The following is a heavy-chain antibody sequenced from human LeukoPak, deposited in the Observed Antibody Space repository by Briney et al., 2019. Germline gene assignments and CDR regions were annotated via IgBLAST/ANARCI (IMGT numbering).Heavy chain of an antibody. D-gene: IGHD2-2*01. J-gene: IGHJ4*02. CDR3: ARGGRYCSSTSCFDY. CDR1: VGTFSSYA. CDR2: IIPIFGTA. V-gene: IGHV1-69*05. Sequence: ASVKVSFKASVGTFSSYAISWVRQDPGQGLEWMGGIIPIFGTANYAQKFQGRVTITTDESTRTAYMELSSLRSEDTAVYYCARGGRYCSSTSCFDYWGQGTLVTVSS.